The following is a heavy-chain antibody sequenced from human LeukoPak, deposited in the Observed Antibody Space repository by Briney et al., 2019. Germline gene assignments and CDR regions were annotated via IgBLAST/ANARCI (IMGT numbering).Heavy chain of an antibody. V-gene: IGHV3-11*01. J-gene: IGHJ3*02. CDR2: ISSSGSNI. CDR1: GLTFSDYQ. D-gene: IGHD3-9*01. Sequence: PGGSLRLSCAASGLTFSDYQISWIRQAPGKGLEWVSSISSSGSNIYQADSVKGRFTISRDNAKISVYLQMNSLRVEDTAVYYCARDRAFDVLTGYDAFDMWGQGTMVTVSS. CDR3: ARDRAFDVLTGYDAFDM.